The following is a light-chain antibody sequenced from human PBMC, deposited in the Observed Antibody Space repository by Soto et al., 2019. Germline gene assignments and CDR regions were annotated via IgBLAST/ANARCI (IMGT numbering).Light chain of an antibody. J-gene: IGKJ4*01. CDR3: MQGTHWPLT. V-gene: IGKV2-30*01. Sequence: EVVLTQSPLSLPVTVGQPATVSCRSSQSLLFSNGITYLTWVHQRPGQPPRRLISEVSNRESGVPDRFSGSGSGTDFTLRISRVEAEDVGLFYGMQGTHWPLTFGGGTRVEIK. CDR1: QSLLFSNGITY. CDR2: EVS.